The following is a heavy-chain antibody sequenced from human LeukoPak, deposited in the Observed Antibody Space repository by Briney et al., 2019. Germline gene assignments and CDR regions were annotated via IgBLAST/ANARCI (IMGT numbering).Heavy chain of an antibody. CDR3: ARDYYYDSSGGAFDV. CDR1: GFTFSSYW. V-gene: IGHV3-7*03. Sequence: GGSLRLSCAASGFTFSSYWMNWVRQAPGKGLEWVANIKQDGSEKYYVDSVKGRFTISRDNAKNSLYLQMNSLRAEDTAVYYCARDYYYDSSGGAFDVWGQGTMVTVSS. D-gene: IGHD3-22*01. J-gene: IGHJ3*01. CDR2: IKQDGSEK.